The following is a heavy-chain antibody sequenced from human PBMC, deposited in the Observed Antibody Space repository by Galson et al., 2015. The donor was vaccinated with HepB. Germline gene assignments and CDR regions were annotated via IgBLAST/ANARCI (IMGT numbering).Heavy chain of an antibody. CDR2: TVPLLGIP. J-gene: IGHJ4*02. D-gene: IGHD2-2*01. CDR1: GGTFNNFA. Sequence: SVKVSCKASGGTFNNFALSWVRQAPGLGLEWMGRTVPLLGIPAYAQKFQGRVTITADTANNKAYLELNNLISDDTAVYYCAMDMVALPASVSYYDSWGQVTLITVSS. V-gene: IGHV1-69*04. CDR3: AMDMVALPASVSYYDS.